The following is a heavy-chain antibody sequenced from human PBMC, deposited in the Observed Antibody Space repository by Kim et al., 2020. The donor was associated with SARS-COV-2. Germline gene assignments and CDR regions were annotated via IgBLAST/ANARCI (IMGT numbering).Heavy chain of an antibody. V-gene: IGHV1-69*13. J-gene: IGHJ4*02. CDR1: GGTFSSYA. Sequence: SVKVSCKASGGTFSSYAISWVRQAPGQGLEWMGGTIPIFGPPTYAQKFQGRVTITADESTSTAYMELSSLRSEDTAVYYCARVEAYDSSGYYGDYWGQGTLVTVSS. D-gene: IGHD3-22*01. CDR2: TIPIFGPP. CDR3: ARVEAYDSSGYYGDY.